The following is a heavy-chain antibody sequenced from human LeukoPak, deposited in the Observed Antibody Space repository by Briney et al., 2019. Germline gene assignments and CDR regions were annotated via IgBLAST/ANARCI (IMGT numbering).Heavy chain of an antibody. Sequence: GGSLRLSCAASGFTSTTYWMSWVRQAPGKGLEWVANIKQDGTEKYYVDSVKGRFTISRDNARNSLELQMNSLRVEDTAVYYCAKVAKYYYGSETYYFFEQWGQGTPVTASS. D-gene: IGHD3-10*01. CDR3: AKVAKYYYGSETYYFFEQ. V-gene: IGHV3-7*01. J-gene: IGHJ4*02. CDR1: GFTSTTYW. CDR2: IKQDGTEK.